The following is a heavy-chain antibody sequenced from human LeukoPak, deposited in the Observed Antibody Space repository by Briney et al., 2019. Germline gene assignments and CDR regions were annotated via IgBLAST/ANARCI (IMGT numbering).Heavy chain of an antibody. J-gene: IGHJ1*01. CDR2: IRAYTGDA. CDR1: EYTFTPYG. D-gene: IGHD6-19*01. Sequence: ASVKVSCKASEYTFTPYGIAWVRQAPRHGLEWMGWIRAYTGDAQYAHKFQGTVTLTTGTSTATAHMELGSRSSEDTARYYTARDRLPGHTAGWSVHSWGQGSLVPVSS. V-gene: IGHV1-18*04. CDR3: ARDRLPGHTAGWSVHS.